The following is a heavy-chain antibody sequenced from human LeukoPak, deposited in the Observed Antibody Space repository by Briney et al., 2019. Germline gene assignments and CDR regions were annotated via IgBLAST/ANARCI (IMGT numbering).Heavy chain of an antibody. CDR2: ITSSSTYI. CDR1: GFTFDDYG. V-gene: IGHV3-21*01. CDR3: ARHVVAVGFDY. D-gene: IGHD3-22*01. Sequence: GGSLRLSCAASGFTFDDYGMSWVRQAPGKGLEWVSSITSSSTYIYYADSVKGRFTISRDNAKDSLYLQMNSLRAEDTAVYYCARHVVAVGFDYWGQGTLVTVSS. J-gene: IGHJ4*02.